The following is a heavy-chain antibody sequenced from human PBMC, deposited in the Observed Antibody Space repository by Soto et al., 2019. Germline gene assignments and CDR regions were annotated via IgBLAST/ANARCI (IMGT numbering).Heavy chain of an antibody. CDR1: GFTFSSYG. CDR2: ISYDGSNK. CDR3: AKGTYSGPLDY. J-gene: IGHJ4*02. D-gene: IGHD2-15*01. V-gene: IGHV3-30*18. Sequence: QVQLVESGGGVVQPGRSLRLSCAASGFTFSSYGMHWVRQAPGKGLEWVAVISYDGSNKYYADSVKGRFTISRDNSKNTRYLQMNSLSAEDTAVYYCAKGTYSGPLDYWGQGTLVTVSS.